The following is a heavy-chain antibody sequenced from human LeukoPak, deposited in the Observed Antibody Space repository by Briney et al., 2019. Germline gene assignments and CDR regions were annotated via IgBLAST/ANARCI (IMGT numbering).Heavy chain of an antibody. CDR2: ISSSGSTI. CDR3: AREGSTYGSGVDY. Sequence: GRSLRLSCAASGFTFSSYEMNWVRQAPGKGLEWVSYISSSGSTIYYADSVKGRFTISRDNAKNSLYLQMNSLRAEDTAVYYCAREGSTYGSGVDYWGQGTLVTVSS. J-gene: IGHJ4*02. D-gene: IGHD3-10*01. V-gene: IGHV3-48*03. CDR1: GFTFSSYE.